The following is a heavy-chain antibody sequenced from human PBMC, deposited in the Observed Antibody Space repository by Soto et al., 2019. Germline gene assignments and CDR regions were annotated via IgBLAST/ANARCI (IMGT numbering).Heavy chain of an antibody. CDR2: INHSGST. CDR1: GGSFSGYY. Sequence: SETLSLTCAVYGGSFSGYYWSWIRQPPGKGLEWIGEINHSGSTNYNPSLKSRVTISVDTSKNQFSLKLSSVTAADTAVYYCARGGLYDYVWGSYRSHFDYWGQGTLVTVSS. V-gene: IGHV4-34*01. D-gene: IGHD3-16*02. CDR3: ARGGLYDYVWGSYRSHFDY. J-gene: IGHJ4*02.